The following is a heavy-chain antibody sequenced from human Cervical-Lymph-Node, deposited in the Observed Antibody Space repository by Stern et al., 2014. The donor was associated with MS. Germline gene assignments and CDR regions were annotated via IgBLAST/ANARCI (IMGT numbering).Heavy chain of an antibody. CDR3: ASVGRRWAPPHYFNSPLDF. J-gene: IGHJ4*02. CDR2: IDPQSGAT. V-gene: IGHV1-2*02. Sequence: QVQLVESGAEVRKPGASVEVSCKASGYTFTDFHIHWVRRAPGQGLEWMGWIDPQSGATNYAKKFEGRVSMTRDTSITTAYMALSGLTSDDTALYYCASVGRRWAPPHYFNSPLDFWGQGTLVTVSS. CDR1: GYTFTDFH. D-gene: IGHD1-1*01.